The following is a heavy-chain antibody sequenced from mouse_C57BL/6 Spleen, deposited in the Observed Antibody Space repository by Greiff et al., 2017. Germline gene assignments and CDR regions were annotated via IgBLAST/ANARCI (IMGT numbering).Heavy chain of an antibody. Sequence: QVQLQQPGAELVKPGASVKMSCKASGYTFTSYWITWVKQRPGQGLEWIGDIYPGSGSTNYNEKFKSKATLTVDTSSSTAYMQLSSLTSEYSAVYYCEREDYGSSYFDYWGQGTTLTVSS. CDR2: IYPGSGST. J-gene: IGHJ2*01. D-gene: IGHD1-1*01. CDR1: GYTFTSYW. CDR3: EREDYGSSYFDY. V-gene: IGHV1-55*01.